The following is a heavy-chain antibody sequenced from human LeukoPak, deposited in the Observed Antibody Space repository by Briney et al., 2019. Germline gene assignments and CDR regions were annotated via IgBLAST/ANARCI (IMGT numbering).Heavy chain of an antibody. CDR2: IYYSGST. D-gene: IGHD3-22*01. CDR3: ARPSYYYDSSGYHGHFDY. V-gene: IGHV4-39*01. J-gene: IGHJ4*02. CDR1: GGSISSSSYY. Sequence: SETLSLTCTVSGGSISSSSYYWGWIRQPPGKGLEWIRSIYYSGSTYYNPSLKSRVTISVDTSKNQFSLKLSSVTAADTAVYYCARPSYYYDSSGYHGHFDYWGQGTLVTVSS.